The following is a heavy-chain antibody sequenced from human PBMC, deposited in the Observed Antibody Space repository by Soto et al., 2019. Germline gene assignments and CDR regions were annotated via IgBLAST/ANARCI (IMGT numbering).Heavy chain of an antibody. V-gene: IGHV3-21*04. D-gene: IGHD6-19*01. Sequence: GSLRLSCAASGFTFSSYSMNWVRQAPGKGLEWVSSISSSSSYTNYADSVKGRFTISRDNAKNSLYLQMNSLRAEDTAVYYCARGQWLVDYWGQGTLVTVPQ. CDR2: ISSSSSYT. CDR1: GFTFSSYS. CDR3: ARGQWLVDY. J-gene: IGHJ4*02.